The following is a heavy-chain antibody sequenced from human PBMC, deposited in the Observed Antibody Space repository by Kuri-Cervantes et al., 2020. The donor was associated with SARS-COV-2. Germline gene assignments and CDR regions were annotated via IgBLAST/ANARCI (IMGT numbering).Heavy chain of an antibody. V-gene: IGHV1-24*01. J-gene: IGHJ4*02. CDR1: GHTLTELF. Sequence: ASVKVSCKVSGHTLTELFMHWVRQAPGKGLEWMGGFDPEDGETIYAQKFQGRVTMTEDTSTDTAYMELSSLRSEDTAVYYCATVSLRLYYYGSGIAHWGQGTLVTVSS. D-gene: IGHD3-10*01. CDR3: ATVSLRLYYYGSGIAH. CDR2: FDPEDGET.